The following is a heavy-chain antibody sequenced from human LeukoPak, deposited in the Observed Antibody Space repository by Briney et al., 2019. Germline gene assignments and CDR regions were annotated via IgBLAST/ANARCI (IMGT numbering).Heavy chain of an antibody. CDR3: ARAVMNYDILTGSRWYFDL. J-gene: IGHJ2*01. V-gene: IGHV4-59*01. CDR1: GGSISSYY. CDR2: IYYSGST. Sequence: SETLSLTCTVSGGSISSYYWSWIRQPPGKGLEWIGYIYYSGSTNYNPSLKSRVTISVDTSKNQFSLKLSSVTAADTAVYYCARAVMNYDILTGSRWYFDLWGRGTLVTVSS. D-gene: IGHD3-9*01.